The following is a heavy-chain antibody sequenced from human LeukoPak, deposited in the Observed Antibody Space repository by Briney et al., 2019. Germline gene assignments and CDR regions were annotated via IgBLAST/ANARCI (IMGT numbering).Heavy chain of an antibody. CDR1: GFTFSGDG. V-gene: IGHV3-48*01. Sequence: GGSLRLSCAASGFTFSGDGMNWVRQATGKGLEWVSYISTSSSTTYYADSVKGRFTISRDNAKNSLYLQMNSLRAEDTAVYYCARAPHYDILTGFAMGFDYWGQGTLVTVSS. J-gene: IGHJ4*02. CDR2: ISTSSSTT. D-gene: IGHD3-9*01. CDR3: ARAPHYDILTGFAMGFDY.